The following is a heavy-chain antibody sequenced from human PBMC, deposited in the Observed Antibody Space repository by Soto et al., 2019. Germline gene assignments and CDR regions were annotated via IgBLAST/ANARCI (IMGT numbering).Heavy chain of an antibody. D-gene: IGHD6-19*01. J-gene: IGHJ4*02. CDR1: GYTFTSYA. Sequence: QVQLVQSGAEVKKPGASVKVSCKASGYTFTSYAMHWVRQAPGQRLEWMGWINAGNGNTKYSQKFKGRVTITRDTAASTAYMELSSLRSEDTAVYYCAREPRGWYYFDYWGQGTLVTVSS. CDR2: INAGNGNT. CDR3: AREPRGWYYFDY. V-gene: IGHV1-3*01.